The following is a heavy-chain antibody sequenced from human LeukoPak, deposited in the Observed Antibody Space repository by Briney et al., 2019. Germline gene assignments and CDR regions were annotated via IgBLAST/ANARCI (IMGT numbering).Heavy chain of an antibody. CDR1: GYTFTSYD. Sequence: AASVKVSCKASGYTFTSYDINWVRQATGQGLEWMGWMNPNSGNTGYAQKFQGRVTMTRNTSISTAYMELSSLRSEDTAVYYCARGSGASELPDYWGQGTLVTVSS. D-gene: IGHD1-26*01. V-gene: IGHV1-8*01. CDR3: ARGSGASELPDY. J-gene: IGHJ4*02. CDR2: MNPNSGNT.